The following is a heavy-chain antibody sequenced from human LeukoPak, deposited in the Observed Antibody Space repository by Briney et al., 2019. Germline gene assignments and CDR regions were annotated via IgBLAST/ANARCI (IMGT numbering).Heavy chain of an antibody. CDR1: GFTVSSNY. J-gene: IGHJ3*02. CDR3: ARDRRGDNYGPFEN. D-gene: IGHD5-18*01. V-gene: IGHV3-53*01. Sequence: RGSLRPSRAASGFTVSSNYISWVRQAPGKRLEWVSVIYSGGSTYYADSLKGRFTISSDNSKNTLYLQMNTLRAEDTAVYYSARDRRGDNYGPFENWGQGAMVTVSS. CDR2: IYSGGST.